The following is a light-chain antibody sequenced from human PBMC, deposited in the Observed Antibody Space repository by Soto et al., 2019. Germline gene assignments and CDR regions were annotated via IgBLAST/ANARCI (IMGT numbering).Light chain of an antibody. CDR1: SSDVGGYDY. Sequence: QSALTQPASVSGSPGQSITISCTGTSSDVGGYDYVSWYQQHPGKVPKLMIYDVSSRPSGVSNRFSGSKSGNTASLTISGLQAEDGADYYCSSYASSSTLVFGGGPKVTVL. CDR2: DVS. V-gene: IGLV2-14*01. J-gene: IGLJ2*01. CDR3: SSYASSSTLV.